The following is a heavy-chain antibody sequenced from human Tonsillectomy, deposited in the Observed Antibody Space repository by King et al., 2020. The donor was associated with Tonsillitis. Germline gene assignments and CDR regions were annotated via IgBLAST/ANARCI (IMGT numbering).Heavy chain of an antibody. CDR2: IYYSGST. CDR3: ARSAEDRNYSY. V-gene: IGHV4-39*01. CDR1: GGSISSSSYY. J-gene: IGHJ4*02. D-gene: IGHD1-14*01. Sequence: QLQESGPGLVKPSETLSLTCTVSGGSISSSSYYWGWIRQPPGKGLEWIGSIYYSGSTYYNPSLKSRVTISVDTSKNQFSLKLSSVTAADTAVYYCARSAEDRNYSYWGQGTLVTVPS.